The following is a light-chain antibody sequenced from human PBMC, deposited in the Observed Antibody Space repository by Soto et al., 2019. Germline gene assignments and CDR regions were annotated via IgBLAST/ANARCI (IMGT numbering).Light chain of an antibody. CDR1: SSDVGGYNF. Sequence: QSVLTQPRSVSGSPGQSVTISCTGTSSDVGGYNFVSWYQQHPGKAPKLMIYDVTKRPSGVPDRFSGSKSGNTASLTISGLQAEDEADYYCSSFAGSNNFPYVFGTGTKVTVL. V-gene: IGLV2-11*01. J-gene: IGLJ1*01. CDR3: SSFAGSNNFPYV. CDR2: DVT.